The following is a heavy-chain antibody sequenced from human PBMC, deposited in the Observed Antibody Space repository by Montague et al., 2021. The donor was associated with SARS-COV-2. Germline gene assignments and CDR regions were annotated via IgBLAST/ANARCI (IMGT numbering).Heavy chain of an antibody. D-gene: IGHD1/OR15-1a*01. V-gene: IGHV4-59*11. Sequence: SETLSLTCTVSGGSLSGHRWSWIRQPPGKGLEWIGYIFHSGNTNYNPSLKSRVTISVDTSKNQFSLGLTSVTAAGTAVYYCARLNWDNDSVFDSWGQGAVVAVSS. CDR2: IFHSGNT. CDR3: ARLNWDNDSVFDS. CDR1: GGSLSGHR. J-gene: IGHJ4*02.